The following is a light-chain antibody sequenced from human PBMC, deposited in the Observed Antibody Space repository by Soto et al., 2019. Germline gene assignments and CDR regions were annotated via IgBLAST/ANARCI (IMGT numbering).Light chain of an antibody. Sequence: DIQMTQSPSTLSASVGDRVIITCRASQSISNWLAWYQQKPGKAPKLLIYEASSLEGGVPSRFSGSGSGTEFTLTISRLQPGDFATYYCQQYNSYWKFGQGTKVEIK. CDR3: QQYNSYWK. V-gene: IGKV1-5*03. CDR1: QSISNW. J-gene: IGKJ1*01. CDR2: EAS.